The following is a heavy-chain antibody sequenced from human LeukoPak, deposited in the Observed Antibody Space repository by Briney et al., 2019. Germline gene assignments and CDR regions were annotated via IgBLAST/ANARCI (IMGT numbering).Heavy chain of an antibody. D-gene: IGHD3-3*01. V-gene: IGHV4-4*07. Sequence: PSETLSLTCTVSGGSISNYYWSWIRQPAGKGLEWIGRIYSSGRTNYNPSLKSRVTISVDTSKNQSSLKLSSVTAADTAVYYCARVQFGSGYHIDYWGQGTLVTVSS. CDR1: GGSISNYY. J-gene: IGHJ4*02. CDR2: IYSSGRT. CDR3: ARVQFGSGYHIDY.